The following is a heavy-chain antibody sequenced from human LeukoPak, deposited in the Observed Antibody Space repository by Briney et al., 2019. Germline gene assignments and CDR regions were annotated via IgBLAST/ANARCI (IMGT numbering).Heavy chain of an antibody. J-gene: IGHJ6*02. CDR3: ARESYSGSYLDV. Sequence: GSLRLSCAASGFPFSRYLMHWVRPAPGKGLVWVSRINSDGISTTYADSVKGRFTISRDNAKNTLYLHVNSLRAEDTAVYYCARESYSGSYLDVWGQGTTVTVSS. CDR2: INSDGIST. D-gene: IGHD1-26*01. V-gene: IGHV3-74*01. CDR1: GFPFSRYL.